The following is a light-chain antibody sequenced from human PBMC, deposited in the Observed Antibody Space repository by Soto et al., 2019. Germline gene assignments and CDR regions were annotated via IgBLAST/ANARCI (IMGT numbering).Light chain of an antibody. CDR2: DTS. CDR1: QSVSRK. Sequence: EIVLPQSPATVSVSPGERATLSCRASQSVSRKLAWYQHKPGQAPRLLIYDTSTRAADIPARFSGSGSGTDFTLTISSLQSEDFAVYYCQQYNHWRSISFGQGTRLEIK. CDR3: QQYNHWRSIS. J-gene: IGKJ5*01. V-gene: IGKV3-15*01.